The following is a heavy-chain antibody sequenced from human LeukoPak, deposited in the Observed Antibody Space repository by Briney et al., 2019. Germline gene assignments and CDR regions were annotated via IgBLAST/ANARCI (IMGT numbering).Heavy chain of an antibody. D-gene: IGHD5-12*01. Sequence: SETLSLTCTVSGGSISSYYWSWIRQPPGKGLEWIGYIYYSGSTTYNPSLKSRVTISVDTSKNQFSLKLSSVTAADTAVYYCARDRGYYGMDVWGQGTTVTVSS. J-gene: IGHJ6*02. CDR2: IYYSGST. CDR1: GGSISSYY. V-gene: IGHV4-59*01. CDR3: ARDRGYYGMDV.